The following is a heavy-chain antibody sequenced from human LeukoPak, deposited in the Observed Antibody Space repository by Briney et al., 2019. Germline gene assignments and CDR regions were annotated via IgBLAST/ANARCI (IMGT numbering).Heavy chain of an antibody. CDR3: ARVGSYYDMDV. Sequence: GGSLRLSCAASGFTVTSKHMNWVRQAPGKGLEWVLVVESGGDTSYANSVRGRFTVSRGIFQNTLYLQMNSLRVDDTAVYYCARVGSYYDMDVWGQGTTVTVSS. V-gene: IGHV3-53*01. D-gene: IGHD3-10*01. J-gene: IGHJ6*02. CDR1: GFTVTSKH. CDR2: VESGGDT.